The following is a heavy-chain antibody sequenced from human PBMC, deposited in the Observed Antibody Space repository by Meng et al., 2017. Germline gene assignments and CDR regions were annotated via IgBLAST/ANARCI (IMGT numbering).Heavy chain of an antibody. V-gene: IGHV4-34*01. CDR3: ARVGSFLRDH. CDR2: INHSGST. CDR1: GGSFSGYY. Sequence: QVQLQQWGAGLLTPSETLSLTCAVYGGSFSGYYWSWIRQPPGKGLEWIGEINHSGSTNYNPSLKSRVTISVDTSKNQFSLKLSSVTAADTAVYYCARVGSFLRDHWGQGTLVTVSS. D-gene: IGHD2/OR15-2a*01. J-gene: IGHJ4*02.